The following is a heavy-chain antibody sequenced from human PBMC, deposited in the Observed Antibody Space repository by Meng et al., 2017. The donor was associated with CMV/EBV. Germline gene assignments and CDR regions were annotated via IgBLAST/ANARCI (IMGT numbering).Heavy chain of an antibody. J-gene: IGHJ4*02. V-gene: IGHV2-5*02. CDR1: GFSRSTSGVG. Sequence: IPLKETGPTPGIPTQTLALTCPFSGFSRSTSGVGVGWIRQPPGKALEWLALIYWDDDKRYSPSLKSRLTITKDTSKHQVVLTMTNMDPVDTATYYCARGGLRGFDYWGQGTLVTVSS. CDR3: ARGGLRGFDY. CDR2: IYWDDDK. D-gene: IGHD4-17*01.